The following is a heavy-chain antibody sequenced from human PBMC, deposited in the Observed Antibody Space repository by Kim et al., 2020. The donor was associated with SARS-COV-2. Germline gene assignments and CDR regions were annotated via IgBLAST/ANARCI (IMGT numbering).Heavy chain of an antibody. V-gene: IGHV3-21*01. CDR2: ISSSSSYI. CDR3: ARVSGTTWFLDY. J-gene: IGHJ4*02. D-gene: IGHD1-1*01. CDR1: GFTFRSHS. Sequence: GGSLRLSCAASGFTFRSHSMYWVRQAPGKGLEWVSFISSSSSYIDYADSVKGRFTISRDNANNSLYLQMNSLRAEDTAVYFCARVSGTTWFLDYWGQG.